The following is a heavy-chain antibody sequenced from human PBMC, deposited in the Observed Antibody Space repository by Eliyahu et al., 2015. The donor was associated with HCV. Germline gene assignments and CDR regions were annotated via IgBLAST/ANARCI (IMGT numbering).Heavy chain of an antibody. J-gene: IGHJ4*02. D-gene: IGHD6-6*01. CDR2: IYYTGST. CDR1: GCXLSGYX. Sequence: QVQLQESGPGQVKPSETLSLXXXVXGCXLSGYXWSWXRQPPGKGLEWIAYIYYTGSTNYNPSLKSRVTISVDTSKNHFSLKLTSVTAADTAVYYCARVPPSRSSGFYFDYWGQGTLVTVSS. V-gene: IGHV4-59*01. CDR3: ARVPPSRSSGFYFDY.